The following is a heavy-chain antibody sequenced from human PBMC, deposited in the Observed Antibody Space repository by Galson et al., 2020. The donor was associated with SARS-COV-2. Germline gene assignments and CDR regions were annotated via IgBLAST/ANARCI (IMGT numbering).Heavy chain of an antibody. CDR2: IDWDDDK. CDR3: ARMGIVGATTPFDY. V-gene: IGHV2-70*01. D-gene: IGHD1-26*01. J-gene: IGHJ4*02. Sequence: SGPTLVKPTQTLTLTCPFSGFSLSTSGMCVSWIRQPPGKALEWLALIDWDDDKYYSTSLKTRLTISKDTSKNQVVLTMTNMDPVDTATYYCARMGIVGATTPFDYWGQGTLVTVSS. CDR1: GFSLSTSGMC.